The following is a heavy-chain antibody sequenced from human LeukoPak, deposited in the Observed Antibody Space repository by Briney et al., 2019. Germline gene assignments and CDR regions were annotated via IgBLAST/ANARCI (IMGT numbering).Heavy chain of an antibody. CDR1: GYTFTSYY. CDR2: INPNSGGT. Sequence: ASVKVSCKASGYTFTSYYMHWVRQAPGQGLEWMGWINPNSGGTNHAQKFQGRVTMSRDTSISTAYMELSRLTSDDTAVYYCARGGGFAGDYCYYMDVWGKGTTVTISS. J-gene: IGHJ6*03. D-gene: IGHD5-12*01. CDR3: ARGGGFAGDYCYYMDV. V-gene: IGHV1-2*02.